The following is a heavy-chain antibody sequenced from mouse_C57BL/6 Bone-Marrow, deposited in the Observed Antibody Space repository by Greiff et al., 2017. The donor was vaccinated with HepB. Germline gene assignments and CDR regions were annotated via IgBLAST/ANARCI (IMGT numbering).Heavy chain of an antibody. CDR3: TTWERGFAY. V-gene: IGHV14-4*01. J-gene: IGHJ3*01. D-gene: IGHD4-1*01. CDR1: GFNIKDDY. CDR2: IDPENGDT. Sequence: EVKLMESGAELVRPGASVKLSCTASGFNIKDDYMHWVKQRPEQGLEWIGWIDPENGDTEYASKFQGKATITADTSSNTAYLQLSSLTSEDTAVYYCTTWERGFAYWGQGTLVTVSA.